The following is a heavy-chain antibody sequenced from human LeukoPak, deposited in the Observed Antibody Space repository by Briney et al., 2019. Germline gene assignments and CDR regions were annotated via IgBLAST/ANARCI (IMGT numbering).Heavy chain of an antibody. Sequence: PSETLSLTCTVSGGSISSYYWSWIRQPPGKGLEWIGYIYYSGSTNYNPSLKSRVTISVDTSKNQFSLKLSSVTAADTAVYYCARATDWVFDYWGQGILVTVSS. CDR2: IYYSGST. CDR3: ARATDWVFDY. CDR1: GGSISSYY. J-gene: IGHJ4*02. V-gene: IGHV4-59*01. D-gene: IGHD3/OR15-3a*01.